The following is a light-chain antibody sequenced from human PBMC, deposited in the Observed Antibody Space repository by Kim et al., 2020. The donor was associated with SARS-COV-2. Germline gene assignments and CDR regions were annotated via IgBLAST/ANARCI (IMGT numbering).Light chain of an antibody. V-gene: IGLV3-25*03. J-gene: IGLJ3*02. Sequence: SYELTQPPSVSVSPGQTARITCSGDALPNQYDYWFQQKPGQAPVLVIYEDTERPSGIPERFSGSTSGTTVTLTISGVQAEDEADYYCQSSDSSDTFWVFGGGTQLTVL. CDR3: QSSDSSDTFWV. CDR2: EDT. CDR1: ALPNQY.